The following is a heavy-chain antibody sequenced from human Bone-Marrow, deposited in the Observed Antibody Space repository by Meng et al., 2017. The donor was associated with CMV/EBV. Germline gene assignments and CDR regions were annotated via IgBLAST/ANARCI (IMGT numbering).Heavy chain of an antibody. D-gene: IGHD3-10*01. V-gene: IGHV3-7*01. CDR1: GFIFSDYW. CDR3: ARTRSITMVRGHAFDI. Sequence: GESLKISCVASGFIFSDYWMSWVRQAPGKGLEWVANIQQDGSTKNYVGSVKGRFTISRDNLRNSVYLQMNSLRDEDSAVYYCARTRSITMVRGHAFDIWGQGTMVTVSS. J-gene: IGHJ3*02. CDR2: IQQDGSTK.